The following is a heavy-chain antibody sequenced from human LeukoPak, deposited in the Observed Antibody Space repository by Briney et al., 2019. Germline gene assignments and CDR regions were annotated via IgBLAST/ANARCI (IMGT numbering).Heavy chain of an antibody. CDR3: ARGPKGGGAFDY. CDR1: GGTFSSYA. Sequence: ASVKVSCKASGGTFSSYAISWVRQAPGQGLEWMGWMNPNSGNTGYAQKFQGRVTITRNTSISTAYMELSSLRSEDTAVYYCARGPKGGGAFDYWGQGTLVTVSS. CDR2: MNPNSGNT. V-gene: IGHV1-8*03. J-gene: IGHJ4*02. D-gene: IGHD2-15*01.